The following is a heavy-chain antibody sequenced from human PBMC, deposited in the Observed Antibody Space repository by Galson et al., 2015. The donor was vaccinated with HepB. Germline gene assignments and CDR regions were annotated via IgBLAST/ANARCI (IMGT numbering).Heavy chain of an antibody. CDR1: GFTFSYYT. CDR2: ISSSSSFI. Sequence: SLRLSCAASGFTFSYYTMNWVRQAPGKGLEWVSSISSSSSFIYYADSVKGRFSISRDNAKSSLYLQMNSLRAEDTAVYYCARDWTVVAATQGTYDYFDPWGQGTLVTVSS. V-gene: IGHV3-21*01. CDR3: ARDWTVVAATQGTYDYFDP. D-gene: IGHD2-15*01. J-gene: IGHJ5*02.